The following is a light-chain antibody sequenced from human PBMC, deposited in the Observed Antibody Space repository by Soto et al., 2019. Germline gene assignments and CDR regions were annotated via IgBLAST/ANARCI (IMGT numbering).Light chain of an antibody. J-gene: IGKJ1*01. V-gene: IGKV3-20*01. CDR3: QQYGRLPWT. CDR1: QSVSSSY. CDR2: DAS. Sequence: EIVLTQSPGTLSLSPGERATLSCRASQSVSSSYLAWYQQKPGQAPRLLIYDASNRATGIPARFSGSGSGTDFTLTISRLEPEDFGVYYCQQYGRLPWTFGQGTKVDIK.